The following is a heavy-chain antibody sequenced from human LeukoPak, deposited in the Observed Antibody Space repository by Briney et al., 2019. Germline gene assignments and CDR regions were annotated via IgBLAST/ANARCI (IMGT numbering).Heavy chain of an antibody. J-gene: IGHJ4*02. V-gene: IGHV5-51*01. CDR2: INPGDSDS. Sequence: GESLKISCKGSGYSFTNYWIGWVRQMPGKGLEWMGIINPGDSDSRYSPSFQGQVTISVEKSISTAYLQWSSLKASDTAMYYCARHEGPRGYHTPFDKWGQGTLVTVPS. D-gene: IGHD5-12*01. CDR3: ARHEGPRGYHTPFDK. CDR1: GYSFTNYW.